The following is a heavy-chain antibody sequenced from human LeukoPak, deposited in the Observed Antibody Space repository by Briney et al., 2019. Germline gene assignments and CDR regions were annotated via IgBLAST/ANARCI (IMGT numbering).Heavy chain of an antibody. CDR1: GFTFSSYE. Sequence: PGGSLRLSCAASGFTFSSYEMNWVRQAPGKGLEWVSSITTSSTYTFYADSVKGRFTISRDNAKNSLYLQMNSLRAEDTAVYYCARDRAYYDSSGYYYVCLDYWGQGTLVTVSS. CDR2: ITTSSTYT. CDR3: ARDRAYYDSSGYYYVCLDY. J-gene: IGHJ4*02. D-gene: IGHD3-22*01. V-gene: IGHV3-21*01.